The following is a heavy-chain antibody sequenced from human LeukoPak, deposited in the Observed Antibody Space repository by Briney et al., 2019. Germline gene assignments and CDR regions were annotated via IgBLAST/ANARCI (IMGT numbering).Heavy chain of an antibody. D-gene: IGHD1-26*01. CDR2: ISGYSGKT. V-gene: IGHV1-18*01. Sequence: ASVKVSCKASGFSLTNYGVSWVRQTPGQGLEWMGWISGYSGKTTYSQNFQGRVTMTTDTSTSTAYMELRSLKSDDTAMYYCARSPPLLGATTFRTSNIWGQGTMVTVSS. CDR1: GFSLTNYG. J-gene: IGHJ3*02. CDR3: ARSPPLLGATTFRTSNI.